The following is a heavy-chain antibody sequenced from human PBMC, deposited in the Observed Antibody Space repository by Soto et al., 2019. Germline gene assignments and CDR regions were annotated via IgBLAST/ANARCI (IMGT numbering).Heavy chain of an antibody. V-gene: IGHV3-49*04. Sequence: PGGSLRLSCTTSGFTFENYAINWVRQAPGKGLEWVGLIRNQTYGGTPEYAASIKVRFTISRDDSNDIASLQMNRLYTEDSAVYYCTRAQSHDTAYFSDYWGQGTLVTVSS. J-gene: IGHJ4*02. CDR1: GFTFENYA. D-gene: IGHD1-1*01. CDR2: IRNQTYGGTP. CDR3: TRAQSHDTAYFSDY.